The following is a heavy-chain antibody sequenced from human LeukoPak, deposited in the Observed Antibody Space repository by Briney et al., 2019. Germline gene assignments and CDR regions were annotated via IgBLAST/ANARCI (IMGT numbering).Heavy chain of an antibody. CDR3: AGGLTWIQLWSDY. CDR1: GFTFSRSW. Sequence: GGSLRLSCAASGFTFSRSWMHWVRQAPGKGLVWVSRINDDGSTTSYADSVKGRFTISRDNAKNSLYLQMNSLRAEDTAVYYCAGGLTWIQLWSDYWGQGTLVTVSS. J-gene: IGHJ4*02. D-gene: IGHD5-18*01. CDR2: INDDGSTT. V-gene: IGHV3-74*01.